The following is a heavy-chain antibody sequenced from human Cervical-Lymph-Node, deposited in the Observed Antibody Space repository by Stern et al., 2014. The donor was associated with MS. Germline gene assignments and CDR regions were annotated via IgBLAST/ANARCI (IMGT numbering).Heavy chain of an antibody. V-gene: IGHV3-23*04. CDR2: ISGPGGST. D-gene: IGHD3-3*01. CDR3: AKGAYDFWSGYSTGHFDY. J-gene: IGHJ4*02. CDR1: GFIFSSYA. Sequence: VQLVESGGGLVQPGGSLRLSCAASGFIFSSYAMSWVRQAPGKGLEWVSAISGPGGSTYYTDSVKGRFTISRDKSKNTLYLQMNSLRAEDTAVYYCAKGAYDFWSGYSTGHFDYWGQGTLVTVSS.